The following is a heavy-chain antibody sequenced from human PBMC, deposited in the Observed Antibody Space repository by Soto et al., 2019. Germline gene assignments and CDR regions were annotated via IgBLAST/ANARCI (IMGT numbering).Heavy chain of an antibody. CDR1: GFTFSSYG. CDR3: ARDLVGAEYYYGMDV. CDR2: IWYDGSNK. Sequence: SLRLSCAASGFTFSSYGMYWVRQAPGKGLAWVAVIWYDGSNKYNADSVKGRFTISRDNSKNTLYLQMNSLRAEDTAVYYCARDLVGAEYYYGMDVWGQGTTVTV. D-gene: IGHD3-10*01. V-gene: IGHV3-33*01. J-gene: IGHJ6*02.